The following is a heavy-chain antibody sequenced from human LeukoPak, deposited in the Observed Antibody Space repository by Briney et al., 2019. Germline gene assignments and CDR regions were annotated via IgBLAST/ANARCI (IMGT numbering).Heavy chain of an antibody. D-gene: IGHD3-10*01. CDR3: ARQYGRPFDY. CDR1: GYSFGDSW. Sequence: GESLKTSCKGSGYSFGDSWIDWVRQMPGKGLEWMGIIYPGDSDTRYSPSFQGQVTISADKSISTTYLQWSSLKATDTAMYYCARQYGRPFDYWGQGTLVTVSS. V-gene: IGHV5-51*01. J-gene: IGHJ4*02. CDR2: IYPGDSDT.